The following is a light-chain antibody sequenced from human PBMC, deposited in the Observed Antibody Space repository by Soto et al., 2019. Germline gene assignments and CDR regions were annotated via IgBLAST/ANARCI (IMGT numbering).Light chain of an antibody. Sequence: ESVVTQSPATLSLSPGERATLSCRASQDVSRYLAWYQQKPGQSPRLLIYDASNRATGVPARFSGSGSGTEFTLTISSLQSEDFAVYYCQQYNNWPGTFGQGTKVDIK. V-gene: IGKV3D-15*01. J-gene: IGKJ1*01. CDR1: QDVSRY. CDR2: DAS. CDR3: QQYNNWPGT.